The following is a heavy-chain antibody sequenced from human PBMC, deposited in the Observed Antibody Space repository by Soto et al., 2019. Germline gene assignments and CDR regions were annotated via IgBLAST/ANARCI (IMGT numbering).Heavy chain of an antibody. D-gene: IGHD3-22*01. V-gene: IGHV3-48*02. CDR1: GFTFSSYS. CDR2: ISSSSSTI. J-gene: IGHJ6*02. CDR3: ARDRGYYDSSGYYGKYYYYGMDV. Sequence: LRLSCAASGFTFSSYSMNWVRQAPGKGLEWVSYISSSSSTIYYADSVKGRFTISRDNAKNSLYLQMNSLRDEDTAVYYCARDRGYYDSSGYYGKYYYYGMDVWGQGTTVTVSS.